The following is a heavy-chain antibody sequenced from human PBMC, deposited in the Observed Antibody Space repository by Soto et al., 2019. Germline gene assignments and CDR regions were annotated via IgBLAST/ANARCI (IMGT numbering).Heavy chain of an antibody. CDR1: GGSISSYY. J-gene: IGHJ4*02. Sequence: SETLSLTCTVSGGSISSYYWSWIRQPPGKGLEWIGYIYYSGSTNYNPSLKSRVTISVDTSKNQFSLKLSSVTAADTAVYYCARHLTAQWPYYDYWGQGTLVTVSS. D-gene: IGHD6-19*01. CDR3: ARHLTAQWPYYDY. V-gene: IGHV4-59*08. CDR2: IYYSGST.